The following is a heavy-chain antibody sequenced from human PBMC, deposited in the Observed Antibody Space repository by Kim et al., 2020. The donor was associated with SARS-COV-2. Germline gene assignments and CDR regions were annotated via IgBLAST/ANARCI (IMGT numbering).Heavy chain of an antibody. D-gene: IGHD6-19*01. Sequence: GGSLRLSCEASGFSFSSKWMSWVRQAPGKGLEWVANINQGGGDKYYVDSVKGRFTISRDNAKNLLSLQMNRLRVEDTAVYYCARGWEVAGSRDYWGQGTLVTVSS. CDR3: ARGWEVAGSRDY. V-gene: IGHV3-7*03. CDR2: INQGGGDK. J-gene: IGHJ4*02. CDR1: GFSFSSKW.